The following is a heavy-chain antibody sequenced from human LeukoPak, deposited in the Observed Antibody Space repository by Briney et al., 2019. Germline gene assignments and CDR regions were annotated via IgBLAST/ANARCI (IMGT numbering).Heavy chain of an antibody. J-gene: IGHJ6*03. D-gene: IGHD2-2*01. V-gene: IGHV4-38-2*02. CDR3: ARDWPPRYCSSTSCYDYYYYMDV. CDR1: GYSNSSGYY. Sequence: SSETLSLTCTVSGYSNSSGYYWGWIRQPPGKGLEWIGSIYHSGSTYYNPSLKSRVTISVDTSKNQFSPKPSSVTAADTAVYYCARDWPPRYCSSTSCYDYYYYMDVWGKGTTVTVSS. CDR2: IYHSGST.